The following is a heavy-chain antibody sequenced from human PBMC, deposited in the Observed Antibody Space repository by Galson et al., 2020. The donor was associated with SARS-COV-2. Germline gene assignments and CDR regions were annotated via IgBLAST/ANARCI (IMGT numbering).Heavy chain of an antibody. J-gene: IGHJ5*02. Sequence: GESLKISCAASGFTFSRYTMNWVRQAPGKGLEWVSSISSDSRYIYYADSVKGRFTISRDNAEKSLYLQMNSLRAGDTAVFYCARALDYDISTGYSSWGQGTLVTVSS. CDR1: GFTFSRYT. CDR3: ARALDYDISTGYSS. V-gene: IGHV3-21*01. CDR2: ISSDSRYI. D-gene: IGHD3-9*01.